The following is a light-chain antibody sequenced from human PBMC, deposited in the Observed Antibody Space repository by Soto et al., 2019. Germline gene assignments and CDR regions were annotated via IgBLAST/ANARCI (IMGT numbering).Light chain of an antibody. CDR1: QGISSY. CDR2: GAS. V-gene: IGKV1-12*01. CDR3: QKANILHLN. J-gene: IGKJ4*01. Sequence: DIQMTQSPSSVSASVGDRVNITCRASQGISSYLAWYQQKPGQAPRLLIYGASSRATGIPDRFSGSGSGTEFTLTITSLQPEDFASYYCQKANILHLNFGGGTKG.